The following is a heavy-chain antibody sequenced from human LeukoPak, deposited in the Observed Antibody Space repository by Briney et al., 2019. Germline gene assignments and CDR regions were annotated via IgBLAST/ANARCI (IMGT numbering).Heavy chain of an antibody. Sequence: GASVKVSCKASGYTFDSYGITWVRQAPGQGLEWMGWISVYSGETDSAQNVKGRVTMTTDTSTTTAYLELRGLTSDDTAVYYCARGTSGGYWLDPSSQGTLVIVSA. CDR3: ARGTSGGYWLDP. CDR2: ISVYSGET. CDR1: GYTFDSYG. J-gene: IGHJ5*02. V-gene: IGHV1-18*01. D-gene: IGHD6-19*01.